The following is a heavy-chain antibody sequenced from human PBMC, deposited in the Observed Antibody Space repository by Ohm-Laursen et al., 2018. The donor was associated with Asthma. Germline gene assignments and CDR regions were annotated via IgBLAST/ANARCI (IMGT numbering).Heavy chain of an antibody. V-gene: IGHV1-69*13. J-gene: IGHJ4*02. CDR3: ARKAGSCITSNCYSLDF. CDR2: IIPIFGTT. D-gene: IGHD2-15*01. CDR1: GGSFRSHA. Sequence: GSSVKVSCKASGGSFRSHAISWVRQAPGQGLEWMGGIIPIFGTTNYAVNFQGRVTINADESTSTVFMELSSLRSADTAVYYCARKAGSCITSNCYSLDFWGQGTLVTVSS.